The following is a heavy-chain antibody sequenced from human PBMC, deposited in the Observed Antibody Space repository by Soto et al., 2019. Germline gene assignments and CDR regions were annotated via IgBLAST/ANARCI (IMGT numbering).Heavy chain of an antibody. Sequence: EVQLLESGGGLVQPGGSLRLSCAASGFTFSSYGMNWVRQAPGKGLEWVSAISGSGGSTYYTDSVKGRFTISRDNSKNTLYLRMNSRRAEDTAVYYCAKDQCRGGSCYSFDYWGQGTLVTVSS. D-gene: IGHD2-15*01. CDR3: AKDQCRGGSCYSFDY. CDR2: ISGSGGST. J-gene: IGHJ4*02. V-gene: IGHV3-23*01. CDR1: GFTFSSYG.